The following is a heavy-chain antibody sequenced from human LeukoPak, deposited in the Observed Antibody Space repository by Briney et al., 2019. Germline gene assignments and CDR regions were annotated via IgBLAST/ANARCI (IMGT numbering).Heavy chain of an antibody. CDR3: ARALSGSGNYYGMDV. CDR1: GLTFSDYY. D-gene: IGHD3-10*01. J-gene: IGHJ6*02. CDR2: ISSSGSTI. Sequence: GGSLRLSCAASGLTFSDYYMSWIRQAPGKGREWVSYISSSGSTIYYADSVKGRFTISRDNAKNSLYLQMNSLRAEDTAVYYCARALSGSGNYYGMDVWGQGTTVTVSS. V-gene: IGHV3-11*01.